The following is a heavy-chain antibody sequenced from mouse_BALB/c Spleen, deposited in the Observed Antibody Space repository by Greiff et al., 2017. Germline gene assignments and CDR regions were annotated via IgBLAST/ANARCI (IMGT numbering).Heavy chain of an antibody. Sequence: VQLQQSGAELVKPGASVKLSCTASGFNIKDTYMHWVKQRPEQGLEWIGRIDPANGNTKYDPKFQGKATITAYTSSNTAYLQLISLTSEDTAVYYFARGYCNYAWFAYWGQGTLVTVSA. V-gene: IGHV14-3*02. CDR1: GFNIKDTY. D-gene: IGHD2-1*01. J-gene: IGHJ3*01. CDR2: IDPANGNT. CDR3: ARGYCNYAWFAY.